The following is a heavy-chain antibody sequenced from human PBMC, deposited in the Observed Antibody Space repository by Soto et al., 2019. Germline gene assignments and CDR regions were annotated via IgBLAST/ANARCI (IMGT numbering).Heavy chain of an antibody. V-gene: IGHV3-11*04. CDR2: ISSSSSTI. J-gene: IGHJ4*02. D-gene: IGHD1-26*01. CDR3: ARFAVGATFDY. Sequence: PGGSLRLSCAASGFTFSDYYMSWVPPAPGKGLEWVSYISSSSSTIYYADSVKGRFTISRDNAKNSLYLQMNSLRAEDTAVYYCARFAVGATFDYWGQGTLVTVSS. CDR1: GFTFSDYY.